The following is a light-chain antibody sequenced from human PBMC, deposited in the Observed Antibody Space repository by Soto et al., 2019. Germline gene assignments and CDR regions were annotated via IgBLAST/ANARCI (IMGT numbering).Light chain of an antibody. J-gene: IGKJ4*02. CDR3: QQRSDWPSA. CDR1: QSVGSY. Sequence: EIVLTQSPVTLSLSPGERATLSCRASQSVGSYFAWYQQKPGQAPRLLIYDASSRATGIPARFSGSGSGTDFTLTTSSLEPEDFAVYYCQQRSDWPSAFGGGNRVEIK. V-gene: IGKV3-11*01. CDR2: DAS.